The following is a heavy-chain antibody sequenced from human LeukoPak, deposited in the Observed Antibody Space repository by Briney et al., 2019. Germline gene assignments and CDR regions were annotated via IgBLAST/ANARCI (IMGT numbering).Heavy chain of an antibody. CDR1: GFTFTNYG. CDR2: ISGSGGST. V-gene: IGHV3-23*01. CDR3: AKAPYTQGTYYYYYMDV. J-gene: IGHJ6*03. D-gene: IGHD2-2*02. Sequence: PGGSLRLSCAASGFTFTNYGMSWVRQAPGKGLEWVSAISGSGGSTYYADSVKGRFTISRDNSKNTLYLQMNSLRAEDTAVYYCAKAPYTQGTYYYYYMDVWGKGTTVTVSS.